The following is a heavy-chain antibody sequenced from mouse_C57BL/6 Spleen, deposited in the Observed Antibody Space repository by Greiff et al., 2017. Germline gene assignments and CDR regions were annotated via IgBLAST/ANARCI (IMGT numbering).Heavy chain of an antibody. CDR2: IHPNSGST. D-gene: IGHD4-1*01. V-gene: IGHV1-64*01. Sequence: QVHVKQPGAELVKPGASVKLSCKASGYTFTSYWMHWVKQRPGQGLEWIGMIHPNSGSTNYNEKFKSKATLTVDKSSSTAYMQLSSLTSEDSAVDYCARSAGTGYFDYWGQGTTLTVSS. J-gene: IGHJ2*01. CDR3: ARSAGTGYFDY. CDR1: GYTFTSYW.